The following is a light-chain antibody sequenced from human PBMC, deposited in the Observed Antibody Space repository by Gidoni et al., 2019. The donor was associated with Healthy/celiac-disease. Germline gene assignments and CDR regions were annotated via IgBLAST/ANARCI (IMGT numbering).Light chain of an antibody. CDR2: WAS. V-gene: IGKV4-1*01. Sequence: IVMTESQDSLAVSLCERATITCKSSRSILYSSHNKNYLAWYQQKPGQAHKLLIYWASTRESGVPDRFSGSGSGTDFTLTISSLQAEDVAVYYCQKYYSTPRTFGQGTKVEIK. CDR1: RSILYSSHNKNY. CDR3: QKYYSTPRT. J-gene: IGKJ1*01.